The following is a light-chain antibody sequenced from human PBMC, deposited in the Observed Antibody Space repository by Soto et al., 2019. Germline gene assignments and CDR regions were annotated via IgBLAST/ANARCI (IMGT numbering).Light chain of an antibody. Sequence: QSVLTQPPSASGTPGQRVTISCSGSSSNIGSKTVNWYQQLPGTAPKLLIYSNNQRRSGVPDRFSGSKSGTSASLAISGLQSEDEDDYYCAAWDDSLNGVVFGGGTKLTVL. CDR1: SSNIGSKT. CDR2: SNN. V-gene: IGLV1-44*01. CDR3: AAWDDSLNGVV. J-gene: IGLJ2*01.